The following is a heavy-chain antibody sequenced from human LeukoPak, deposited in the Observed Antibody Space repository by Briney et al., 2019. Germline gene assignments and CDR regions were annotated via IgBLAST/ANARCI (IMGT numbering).Heavy chain of an antibody. V-gene: IGHV1-46*01. J-gene: IGHJ4*02. Sequence: ASVKVSCKASGYIFISYYMHWVRQAPGQGLEWMGMINPTGGTTSYAQKFQGRVSLTSDMSTSTVYMDLSSLRSEDTAIYYCARDGGSSGYYGYWGQGTLVTVSS. CDR1: GYIFISYY. CDR2: INPTGGTT. D-gene: IGHD3-22*01. CDR3: ARDGGSSGYYGY.